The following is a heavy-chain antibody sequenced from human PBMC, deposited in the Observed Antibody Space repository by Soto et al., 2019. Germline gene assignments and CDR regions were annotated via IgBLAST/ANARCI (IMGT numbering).Heavy chain of an antibody. V-gene: IGHV1-18*01. CDR3: ARSDCSGSSCYLFWFDP. CDR2: ISAYNGNT. J-gene: IGHJ5*02. CDR1: GYTFTSYG. Sequence: QVQLVQSGAEVKKPGASVKVSCKASGYTFTSYGISWVRQAPGQGLEWMGWISAYNGNTNYAQKLQGRVTMTTDTSTSTAYMELRSLRSDDTAVYYCARSDCSGSSCYLFWFDPWGQGTLVTVSS. D-gene: IGHD2-15*01.